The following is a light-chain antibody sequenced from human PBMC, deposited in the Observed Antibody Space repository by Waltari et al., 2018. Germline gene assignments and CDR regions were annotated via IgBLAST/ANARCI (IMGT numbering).Light chain of an antibody. Sequence: DTQMTQSPSTLSASVGDRVTITCRASQSILTWLAWYQQKPGKAPRLLIYKAFNLESGVPGRFSVSASGTEFNLTISSLQPDDSATYYCQQYHDYSAFGQGTKLEIK. J-gene: IGKJ2*01. CDR1: QSILTW. CDR3: QQYHDYSA. CDR2: KAF. V-gene: IGKV1-5*03.